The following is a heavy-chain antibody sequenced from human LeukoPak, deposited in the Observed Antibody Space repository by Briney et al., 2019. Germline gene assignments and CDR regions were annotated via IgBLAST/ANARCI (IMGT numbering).Heavy chain of an antibody. CDR3: AKDLPAYAVAGTFDY. D-gene: IGHD6-19*01. J-gene: IGHJ4*02. CDR2: INPNSGGT. Sequence: ASVKVSCKASGYSFTGYYMHWVRQAPGQGLEWMGWINPNSGGTKYAQKFQGRVTMTRDTSISTAYMELSRLRSDDTAVYYCAKDLPAYAVAGTFDYWGQGTLVTVSS. CDR1: GYSFTGYY. V-gene: IGHV1-2*02.